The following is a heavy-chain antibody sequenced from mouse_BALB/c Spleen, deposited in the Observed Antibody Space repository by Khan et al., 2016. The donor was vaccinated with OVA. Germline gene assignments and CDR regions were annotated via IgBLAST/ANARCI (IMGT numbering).Heavy chain of an antibody. CDR2: IWSGGTT. CDR3: ARNGDYVHWYFDV. J-gene: IGHJ1*01. Sequence: QVQLKQSGPGLVQPSQSLSITCTVSGFSLTSYGVHWVRQSPGKGLEWLGVIWSGGTTDYNAAFIYRLSISKANSKSQVFFKMNSLQANDTAIYDCARNGDYVHWYFDVWGAGTTVTVSA. CDR1: GFSLTSYG. V-gene: IGHV2-2*02. D-gene: IGHD2-13*01.